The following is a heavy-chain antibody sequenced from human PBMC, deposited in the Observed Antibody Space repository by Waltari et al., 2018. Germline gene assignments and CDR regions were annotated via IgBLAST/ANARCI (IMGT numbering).Heavy chain of an antibody. CDR2: IWYDGSNK. V-gene: IGHV3-33*01. CDR3: ARGGSLWFGEPLGGY. CDR1: GFTFSSYG. D-gene: IGHD3-10*01. Sequence: QVQLVESGGGVVQPGRSLRLSCAASGFTFSSYGVHWVRKAPGKGLEWVAVIWYDGSNKYYADSVKGRFTISRDNSKNTLDLQMNSLRAEDTAVYYCARGGSLWFGEPLGGYWGQGTLVTVSS. J-gene: IGHJ4*02.